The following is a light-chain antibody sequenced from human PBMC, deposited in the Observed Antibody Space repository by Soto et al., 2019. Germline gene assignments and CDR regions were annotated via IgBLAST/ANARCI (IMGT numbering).Light chain of an antibody. Sequence: AIQMTQSPSSLSASVGDRVTITCRASQDIRNDLGWFQQKPGKAPKLLINTASTLQSGVSSRFSGSGSGTDFTLTISSLQPEDFATYYCLQDYIFPWTFGQGTKVEIK. CDR3: LQDYIFPWT. CDR1: QDIRND. CDR2: TAS. J-gene: IGKJ1*01. V-gene: IGKV1-6*01.